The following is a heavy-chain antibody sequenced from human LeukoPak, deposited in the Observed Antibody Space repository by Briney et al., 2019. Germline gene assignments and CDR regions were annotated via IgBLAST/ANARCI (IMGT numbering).Heavy chain of an antibody. CDR1: GFTPSSNY. CDR2: IYSGGST. CDR3: ASRDKGYYYGMDV. V-gene: IGHV3-66*01. Sequence: GGTLRLSRAASGFTPSSNYMSGVRHTPGRGLEGGSLIYSGGSTYYADSVKGRFTISRDNSKNTLYLQMNSLRAEDTAVYYCASRDKGYYYGMDVWGQGTTVTVSS. J-gene: IGHJ6*02. D-gene: IGHD5-24*01.